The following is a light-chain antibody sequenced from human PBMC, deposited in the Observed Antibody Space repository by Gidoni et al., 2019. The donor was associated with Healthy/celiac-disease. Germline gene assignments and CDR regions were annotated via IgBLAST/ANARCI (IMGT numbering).Light chain of an antibody. CDR3: QQYGSSPWT. Sequence: EIVLPQSPGPLSLSPGERATLSCRASQSVSSSYLAWYQQTPAQAPRLLIYGASSRATGLPHRFSGSGARTDFTLTSSRLEPEDFAVYYCQQYGSSPWTFXXXTKVEIK. J-gene: IGKJ1*01. CDR1: QSVSSSY. V-gene: IGKV3-20*01. CDR2: GAS.